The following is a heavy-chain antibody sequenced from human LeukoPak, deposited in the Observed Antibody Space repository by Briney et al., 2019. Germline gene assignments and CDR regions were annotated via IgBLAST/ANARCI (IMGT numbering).Heavy chain of an antibody. J-gene: IGHJ5*02. CDR2: ISSSSSYI. CDR3: ARDLRTDYVFWSGYPYNRCAP. V-gene: IGHV3-21*01. Sequence: GGSLRLSCAASGFTFSSYSMNWVRQAPGKGLEWVSSISSSSSYIYYADSVKGRFTISRDNAKNSLYLQMNSLRAEDTAVYYCARDLRTDYVFWSGYPYNRCAPWGQGALVTVSS. D-gene: IGHD3-3*01. CDR1: GFTFSSYS.